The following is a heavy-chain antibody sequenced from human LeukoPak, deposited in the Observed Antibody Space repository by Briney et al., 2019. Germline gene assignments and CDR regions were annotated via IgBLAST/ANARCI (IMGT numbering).Heavy chain of an antibody. CDR2: IYYSGST. V-gene: IGHV4-59*01. J-gene: IGHJ4*02. D-gene: IGHD3-9*01. CDR3: ARGPSAFYDILTGYYNGFDY. CDR1: GGSISSYY. Sequence: SETLSLTCTVSGGSISSYYWSWIRQPPGKGLEWIGYIYYSGSTNYNPSLKSRVTISVDTSKNQFSLKLSSVTAADTAVYYCARGPSAFYDILTGYYNGFDYWGQGTLVTVSS.